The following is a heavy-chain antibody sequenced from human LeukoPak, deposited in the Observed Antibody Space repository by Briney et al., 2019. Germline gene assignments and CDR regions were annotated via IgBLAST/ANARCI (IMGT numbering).Heavy chain of an antibody. CDR1: GGSISSYY. CDR3: ARGWGYFDY. V-gene: IGHV4-59*01. Sequence: SETLSPTCTVSGGSISSYYWSWIRQPPGKGLEWIGYIYYSGSTNYNPSLKSQVTISVDTSKNQFSLKLSSVTAADTAVYYCARGWGYFDYWGQGTLVTASS. CDR2: IYYSGST. D-gene: IGHD3-16*01. J-gene: IGHJ4*02.